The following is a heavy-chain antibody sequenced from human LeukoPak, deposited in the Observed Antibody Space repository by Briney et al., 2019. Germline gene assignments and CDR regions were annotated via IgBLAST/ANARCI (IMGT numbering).Heavy chain of an antibody. J-gene: IGHJ4*02. CDR3: ARDKAVAGTSDY. CDR2: ISAYNGNT. V-gene: IGHV1-18*04. Sequence: ASVKVSCTASGYTFTTYGISWVRQAPGQGLEWMGWISAYNGNTNYAQKLQGRVTITTDTSTSTAYMELRSLRSDDTAVYYCARDKAVAGTSDYWGQGTLVTVSS. D-gene: IGHD6-19*01. CDR1: GYTFTTYG.